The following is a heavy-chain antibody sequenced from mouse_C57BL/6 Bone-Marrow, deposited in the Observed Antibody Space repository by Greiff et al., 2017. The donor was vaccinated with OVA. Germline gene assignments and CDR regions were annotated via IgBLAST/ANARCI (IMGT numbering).Heavy chain of an antibody. CDR1: GYTFTSYG. D-gene: IGHD2-1*01. J-gene: IGHJ3*01. CDR2: IYPRSGNT. Sequence: VQGVESGAELARPGASVKLSCKASGYTFTSYGISWVKQRTGQGLEWIGEIYPRSGNTYYNEKFKGKATLTADKSSSTAYMELRSLTSEDSAVYFCARRNYPPLFAYWGQGTLVTVSA. V-gene: IGHV1-81*01. CDR3: ARRNYPPLFAY.